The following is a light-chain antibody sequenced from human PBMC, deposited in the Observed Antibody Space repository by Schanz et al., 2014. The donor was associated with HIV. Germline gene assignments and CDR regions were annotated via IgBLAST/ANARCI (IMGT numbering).Light chain of an antibody. J-gene: IGLJ1*01. Sequence: QSVLTQPPSVSGAPGQRITISCTGSTSNIGAGFDVHWYQQLPGAAPKLLIYENINRPSGVPDRFSASKSGTSASLAITGLQAEDEVDYYCQSYDSSLSGYVFGTGTKLTVL. CDR2: ENI. V-gene: IGLV1-40*01. CDR3: QSYDSSLSGYV. CDR1: TSNIGAGFD.